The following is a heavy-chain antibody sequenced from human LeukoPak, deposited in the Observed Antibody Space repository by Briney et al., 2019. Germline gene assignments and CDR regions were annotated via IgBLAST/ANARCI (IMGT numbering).Heavy chain of an antibody. CDR1: GGSFSGYY. Sequence: SETLSLTCAVYGGSFSGYYWGWIRQPPGKGLEWIGEINHSGSTNYNPSLKSRVTISVDTSKNQFSLKLSSVTAADTAVYYCARGGGGSWYGNYYYGMDVWGQGTTVTVSS. J-gene: IGHJ6*02. CDR2: INHSGST. D-gene: IGHD6-13*01. V-gene: IGHV4-34*01. CDR3: ARGGGGSWYGNYYYGMDV.